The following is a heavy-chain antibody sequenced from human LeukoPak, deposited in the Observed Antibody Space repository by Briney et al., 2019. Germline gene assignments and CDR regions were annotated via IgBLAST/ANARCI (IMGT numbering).Heavy chain of an antibody. CDR1: GFTLSNAW. V-gene: IGHV3-48*04. CDR3: ASDPGITMVRGSR. J-gene: IGHJ4*02. Sequence: GGSLRLSCAASGFTLSNAWMNWVRQAPGKGLEWVSYISSSGSTIYYADSVKGRFTISRDNAKNSLYLQMNSLRAEDTAVYYCASDPGITMVRGSRWGQGTLVTVSS. D-gene: IGHD3-10*01. CDR2: ISSSGSTI.